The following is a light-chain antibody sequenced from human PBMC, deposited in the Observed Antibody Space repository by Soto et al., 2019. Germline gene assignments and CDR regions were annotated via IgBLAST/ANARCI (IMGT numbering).Light chain of an antibody. CDR2: DAS. J-gene: IGKJ1*01. CDR1: QSVSTD. Sequence: EIVLTQSPATLSLSRGERATLSCRASQSVSTDLVWYQQKTGQAPRLLIYDASNRATGIPAGFSGSGSGTDFALAISSLEREDFAVYYCQPRINWPPTWTFGQGTKVEIK. V-gene: IGKV3-11*01. CDR3: QPRINWPPTWT.